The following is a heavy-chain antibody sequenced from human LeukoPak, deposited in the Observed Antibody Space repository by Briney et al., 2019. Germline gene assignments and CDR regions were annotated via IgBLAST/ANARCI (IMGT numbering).Heavy chain of an antibody. V-gene: IGHV3-23*01. D-gene: IGHD6-19*01. J-gene: IGHJ4*02. Sequence: GGSLRLSCAASGFTFSSYAMSWVRQAPGKGLEWVSAISGSGGSTYYADSVKGRFTISRDNSNATLYLQMSSLRTEDTALYYCVKDSAPYSNGWGFDYWGQGTLVTVSS. CDR3: VKDSAPYSNGWGFDY. CDR1: GFTFSSYA. CDR2: ISGSGGST.